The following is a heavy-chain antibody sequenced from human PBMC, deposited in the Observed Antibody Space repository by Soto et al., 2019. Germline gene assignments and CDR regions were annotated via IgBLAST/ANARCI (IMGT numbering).Heavy chain of an antibody. J-gene: IGHJ6*03. CDR1: GGSISSSSYY. CDR2: IYYSGST. D-gene: IGHD3-3*01. V-gene: IGHV4-39*01. Sequence: SETLSLTCTVSGGSISSSSYYWGWIRQPPGKGLEWIGSIYYSGSTYYNPSLKSRVTISVDTSKNQFSLKLSSVTAADTAVYYCIISDFWSGTYYYYMDVWGKGTTVTVSS. CDR3: IISDFWSGTYYYYMDV.